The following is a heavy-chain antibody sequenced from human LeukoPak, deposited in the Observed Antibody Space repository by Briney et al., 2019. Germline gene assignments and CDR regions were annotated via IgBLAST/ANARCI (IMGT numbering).Heavy chain of an antibody. D-gene: IGHD2-2*01. J-gene: IGHJ4*02. CDR1: GFTFSSYG. V-gene: IGHV3-30*18. CDR3: AKDNCSSTSCYDRGNDY. CDR2: ISYDGSNK. Sequence: GGSLRLSCAASGFTFSSYGMHWVRQAPGKGLEWVAVISYDGSNKYYADSVKGRFTISRDNSKNTLYLQMNSLRAGDTAVYYCAKDNCSSTSCYDRGNDYWGQGTLVTVSS.